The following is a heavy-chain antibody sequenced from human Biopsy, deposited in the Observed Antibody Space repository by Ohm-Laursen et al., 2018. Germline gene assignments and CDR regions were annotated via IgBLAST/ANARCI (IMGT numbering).Heavy chain of an antibody. CDR2: IYYSVMT. J-gene: IGHJ6*02. V-gene: IGHV4-59*02. Sequence: PPGTLSLTCAVSGDSVTKYYWSWIRQPPGKGLEWIGHIYYSVMTNYNPSLQSRVSISVDTSRNQVSLTLSSVTAADTAGYYCARDSGILNYGNFKYYHYYGMDVWGQGTKVTVSS. CDR1: GDSVTKYY. D-gene: IGHD4-11*01. CDR3: ARDSGILNYGNFKYYHYYGMDV.